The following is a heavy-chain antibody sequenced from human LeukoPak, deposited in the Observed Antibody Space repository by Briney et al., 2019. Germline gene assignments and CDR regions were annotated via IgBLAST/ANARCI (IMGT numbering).Heavy chain of an antibody. CDR1: GFTLSSNA. CDR3: ARDRVGGSGWYSFAC. CDR2: ISYDGNNK. V-gene: IGHV3-30*04. J-gene: IGHJ4*02. D-gene: IGHD6-19*01. Sequence: GGSLRLSCAASGFTLSSNAMHWVRQAPGKGLEWVALISYDGNNKYYANSVKGRFTISRDNSKNTLYLQMNSLRAKDPAVYYCARDRVGGSGWYSFACWGQGTLVTVSS.